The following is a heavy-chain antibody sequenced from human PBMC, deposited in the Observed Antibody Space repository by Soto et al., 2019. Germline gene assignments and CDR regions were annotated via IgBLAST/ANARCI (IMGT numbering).Heavy chain of an antibody. Sequence: QVQLVESGGGLVKPGGSLRLSCAASGFTFSDYYMSWIRQAPGKGLEWVSYISSSGSTIYYADSVKGRFTISRDNAKNALYLQKNSLGAEDPAVYYCARFRDYCGGDCYSDLFDYWGQGTLVTVAS. D-gene: IGHD2-21*02. CDR1: GFTFSDYY. CDR3: ARFRDYCGGDCYSDLFDY. V-gene: IGHV3-11*01. CDR2: ISSSGSTI. J-gene: IGHJ4*02.